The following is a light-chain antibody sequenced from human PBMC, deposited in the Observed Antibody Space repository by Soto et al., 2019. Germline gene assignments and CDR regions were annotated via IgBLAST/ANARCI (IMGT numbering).Light chain of an antibody. V-gene: IGLV2-23*01. CDR3: CSYAGSSTLL. Sequence: QSALTQPASVSASPGQSITISCTGTSSDVGSDNLVSWYQQHPGKAPKLMIYEGSKRPSGISNRFSGSKSGNTASLTISGLQTEDEADYYCCSYAGSSTLLFGGGSKLTVL. CDR2: EGS. J-gene: IGLJ2*01. CDR1: SSDVGSDNL.